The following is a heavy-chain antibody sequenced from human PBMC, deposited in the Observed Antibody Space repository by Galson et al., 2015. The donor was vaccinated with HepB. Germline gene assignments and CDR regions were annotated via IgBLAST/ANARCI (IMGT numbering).Heavy chain of an antibody. Sequence: SLRLSCAASGFTFSSYNMNWVRQAPGKGLEWVSSISSSSYMYYTDSVKGRFTISRDNAKNSLFLQMNSLRVEDTAVYYCSRAARYYYDSSGHYNPLDYWGQGTLVTVSS. J-gene: IGHJ4*02. V-gene: IGHV3-21*01. CDR3: SRAARYYYDSSGHYNPLDY. D-gene: IGHD3-22*01. CDR1: GFTFSSYN. CDR2: ISSSSYM.